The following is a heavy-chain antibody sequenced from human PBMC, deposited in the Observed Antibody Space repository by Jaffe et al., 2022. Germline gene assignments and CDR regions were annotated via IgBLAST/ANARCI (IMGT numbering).Heavy chain of an antibody. CDR2: ISSSGSTI. V-gene: IGHV3-48*03. D-gene: IGHD3-10*01. CDR3: ARDYSYGSGSYYDY. Sequence: EVQLVESGGGLVQPGGSLRLSCAASGFTFSSYEMNWVRQAPGKGLEWVSYISSSGSTIYYADSVKGRFTISRDNAKNSLYLQMNSLRAEDTAVYYCARDYSYGSGSYYDYWGQGTLVTVSS. CDR1: GFTFSSYE. J-gene: IGHJ4*02.